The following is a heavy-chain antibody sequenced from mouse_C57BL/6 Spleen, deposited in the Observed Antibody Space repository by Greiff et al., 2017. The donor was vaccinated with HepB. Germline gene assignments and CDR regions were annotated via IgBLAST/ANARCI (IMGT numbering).Heavy chain of an antibody. CDR1: GFTFSDYY. Sequence: EVKLMESEGGLVQPGSSMKLSCTASGFTFSDYYMAWVRQVPEKGLEWVANINYDGSSTYYLDSLKSRFIISRDNAKNILYLQMSSLKSEDTATYYCARGRLTGTYYFDYWGQGTTLTVSS. D-gene: IGHD4-1*01. V-gene: IGHV5-16*01. CDR3: ARGRLTGTYYFDY. CDR2: INYDGSST. J-gene: IGHJ2*01.